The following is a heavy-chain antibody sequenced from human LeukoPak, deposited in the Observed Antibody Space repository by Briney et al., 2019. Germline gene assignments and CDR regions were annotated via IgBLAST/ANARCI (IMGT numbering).Heavy chain of an antibody. CDR2: MNPNSGNT. J-gene: IGHJ5*02. V-gene: IGHV1-8*01. Sequence: ASVKVSCKASGYTFTSYDINCVRQAAGQGLEWMGWMNPNSGNTGYAQMFQGRVTMTSNTSISTAYMELSSLRFEDTAVYYCARGSRTPLNWFDPWGQGTLVTVSS. D-gene: IGHD1-14*01. CDR3: ARGSRTPLNWFDP. CDR1: GYTFTSYD.